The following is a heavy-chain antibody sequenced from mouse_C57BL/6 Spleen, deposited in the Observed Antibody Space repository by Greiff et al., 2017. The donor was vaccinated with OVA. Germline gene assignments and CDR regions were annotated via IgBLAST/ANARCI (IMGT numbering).Heavy chain of an antibody. CDR2: INPNNGGT. Sequence: EVQLKESGPELVKPGASVKMSCKASGYTFTDYNMHWVKQSHGKSLEWIGYINPNNGGTSYNQKFKGKATLTVNKSSSTAYMELRSLTSEDSAVYYCARTGGLLYYFDYWGQGTTLTVSS. D-gene: IGHD2-3*01. J-gene: IGHJ2*01. CDR1: GYTFTDYN. CDR3: ARTGGLLYYFDY. V-gene: IGHV1-22*01.